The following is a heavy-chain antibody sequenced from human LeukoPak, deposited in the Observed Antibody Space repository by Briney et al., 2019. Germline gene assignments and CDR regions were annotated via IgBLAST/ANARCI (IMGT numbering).Heavy chain of an antibody. J-gene: IGHJ6*03. Sequence: PSETLSLTCSVSGGSVSSSSYFWGWIRQPPGKGLEWIASVHYSGSTYYNPSLKSRLTISVDTSKNQFSLELSSVTAADTALYFCARQLYVSGSYYAPMDVWGKGTTVTISS. CDR3: ARQLYVSGSYYAPMDV. V-gene: IGHV4-39*01. D-gene: IGHD3-10*01. CDR2: VHYSGST. CDR1: GGSVSSSSYF.